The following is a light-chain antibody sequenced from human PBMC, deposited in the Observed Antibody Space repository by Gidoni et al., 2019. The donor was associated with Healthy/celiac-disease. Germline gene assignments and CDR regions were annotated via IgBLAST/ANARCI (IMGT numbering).Light chain of an antibody. Sequence: EIVLTQSPATLSLSPGERVTLSCRASQSVSSYLAWYQQKPGQAPRLLIYDASNRATGIPARFSGSGSGTDFTLTISSLEPEDFVVYYCQQRSNWPPRWAFGQGTKVEIK. CDR3: QQRSNWPPRWA. V-gene: IGKV3-11*01. J-gene: IGKJ1*01. CDR1: QSVSSY. CDR2: DAS.